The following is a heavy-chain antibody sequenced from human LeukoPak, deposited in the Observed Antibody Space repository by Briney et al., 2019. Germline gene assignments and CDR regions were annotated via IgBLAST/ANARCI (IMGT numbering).Heavy chain of an antibody. V-gene: IGHV3-7*04. Sequence: GGSLRLSCAASGFTFSSYWMNWIRQAPGKGLEGVANIKQDGSEKYYVDSVKGRFTITRDNAKKALYLEMNSLRVEDTALYYCAREKYYDSSGNDALDVWGQGTMVTVSS. CDR1: GFTFSSYW. J-gene: IGHJ3*01. D-gene: IGHD3-22*01. CDR3: AREKYYDSSGNDALDV. CDR2: IKQDGSEK.